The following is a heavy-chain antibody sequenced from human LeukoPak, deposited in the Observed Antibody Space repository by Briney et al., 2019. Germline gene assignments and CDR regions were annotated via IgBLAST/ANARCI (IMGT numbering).Heavy chain of an antibody. Sequence: PGGSLRLSCAASGFTFSAYAMTWVRQAPGKGLEWVATIRVDGSVEYPEDSRKGRFTISRDNAWNPLYLQMDSLRVEDTAVYYCATYSGPDKWDASDMWGQGTLVTVSP. J-gene: IGHJ3*02. D-gene: IGHD1-26*01. V-gene: IGHV3-7*01. CDR2: IRVDGSVE. CDR3: ATYSGPDKWDASDM. CDR1: GFTFSAYA.